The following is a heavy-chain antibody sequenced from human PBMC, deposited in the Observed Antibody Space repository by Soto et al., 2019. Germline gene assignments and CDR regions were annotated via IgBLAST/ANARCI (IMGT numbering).Heavy chain of an antibody. CDR3: TRERWDYGDPKWYFDL. V-gene: IGHV4-31*03. D-gene: IGHD4-17*01. CDR2: IYYSGST. Sequence: SETLSLTCTVSGGSISSGGYYWSWIRQHPGKGLEWIGYIYYSGSTYYNPSLKSRVTISVDTSKNQFSLKLSSVTAADTAVYYCTRERWDYGDPKWYFDLWGRGTLVTVSS. J-gene: IGHJ2*01. CDR1: GGSISSGGYY.